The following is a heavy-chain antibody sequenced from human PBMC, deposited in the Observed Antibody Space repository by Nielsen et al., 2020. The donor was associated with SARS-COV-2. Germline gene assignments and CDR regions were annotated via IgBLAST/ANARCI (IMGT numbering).Heavy chain of an antibody. Sequence: SETLSLTCAVYGGSFSSYYWSWIRQPPGKGLEWIGYIYYSGSTNYNPSLKSRVTISIDTSKNQFSLKLSSVTAADTAVYYCARTDYYYDSPDYWGQGTLVTVSS. CDR3: ARTDYYYDSPDY. D-gene: IGHD3-22*01. CDR1: GGSFSSYY. J-gene: IGHJ4*02. CDR2: IYYSGST. V-gene: IGHV4-59*08.